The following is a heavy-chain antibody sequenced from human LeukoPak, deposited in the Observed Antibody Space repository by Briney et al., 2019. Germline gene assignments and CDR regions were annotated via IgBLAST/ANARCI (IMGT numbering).Heavy chain of an antibody. D-gene: IGHD6-13*01. Sequence: SETLSLTCTVSGGSISSSSYYWGWIRQPPGKGLEWIGSIYYSGSTYYNPSLKSRVTISVDTSKNQFSLKLSSVTAADTAVYYCARGPIAAAGTSWFDPWGQGTLVTVSS. CDR1: GGSISSSSYY. CDR3: ARGPIAAAGTSWFDP. V-gene: IGHV4-39*07. CDR2: IYYSGST. J-gene: IGHJ5*02.